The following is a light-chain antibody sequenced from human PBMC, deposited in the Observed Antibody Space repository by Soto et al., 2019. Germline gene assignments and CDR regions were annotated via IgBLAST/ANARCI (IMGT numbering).Light chain of an antibody. CDR2: DNN. J-gene: IGLJ2*01. CDR1: SSNIGKNY. CDR3: GTWDSSLSAVI. Sequence: QSVLTQPPSVSAAPGQKVTISCSGSSSNIGKNYVSWYQQLPGTAPKLLIYDNNKRPSGIPDRFSGSKSGTSATLGITGLQTGDEADYYGGTWDSSLSAVIIGGGTKLTVL. V-gene: IGLV1-51*01.